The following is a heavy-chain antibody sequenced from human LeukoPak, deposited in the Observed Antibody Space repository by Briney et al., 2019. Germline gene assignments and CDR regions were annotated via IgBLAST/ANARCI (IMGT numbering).Heavy chain of an antibody. D-gene: IGHD4-17*01. CDR2: TYYSGST. J-gene: IGHJ4*02. CDR1: GGSISSGDYY. V-gene: IGHV4-30-4*08. Sequence: PSETLSLTCTVSGGSISSGDYYWSWIRQPPGKGLEWIGYTYYSGSTYYNPSLKSRVTISVDTSKNQFSLKLSSVTAADTAVYYCARGDYGDYVGYWGQGTLVTVSS. CDR3: ARGDYGDYVGY.